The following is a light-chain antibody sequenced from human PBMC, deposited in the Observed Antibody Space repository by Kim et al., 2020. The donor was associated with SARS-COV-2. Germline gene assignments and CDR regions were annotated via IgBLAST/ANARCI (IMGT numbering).Light chain of an antibody. V-gene: IGKV4-1*01. CDR2: WAS. CDR1: QSLFSSSTNKNY. Sequence: RATINGKSSQSLFSSSTNKNYLAWYQQKPGQPPKLLIYWASTRESGVPDRFSGSESGTDFTLTISSLQAEDVAVYYCLQYLSIPRTFGQGTKLEI. J-gene: IGKJ2*01. CDR3: LQYLSIPRT.